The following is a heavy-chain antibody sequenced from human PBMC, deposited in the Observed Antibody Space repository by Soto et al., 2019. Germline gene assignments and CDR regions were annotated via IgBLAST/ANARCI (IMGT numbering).Heavy chain of an antibody. CDR3: ARGWGLVS. CDR1: GGSLTSYP. V-gene: IGHV1-69*01. J-gene: IGHJ4*02. CDR2: IIPIHGTT. D-gene: IGHD3-16*01. Sequence: QMEQSGAEVRKPGSSVKVSCKPSGGSLTSYPMAWVRQAPGQGLEWMGGIIPIHGTTEYAQKFQGRVTITADDSTNRATLELTGLTSDDTAVHYCARGWGLVSWGQGTLVTVSS.